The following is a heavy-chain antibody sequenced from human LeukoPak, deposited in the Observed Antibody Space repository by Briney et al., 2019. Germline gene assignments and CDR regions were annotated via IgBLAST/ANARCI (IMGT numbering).Heavy chain of an antibody. J-gene: IGHJ5*02. CDR3: ARAYSSSWYFNWFDP. D-gene: IGHD6-13*01. V-gene: IGHV4-38-2*01. Sequence: SETLSLTCAVSGYSISSGYYWGWIRRPPGKGLEWIGIIYHSGSTYYNPSLKSRVTISVDTSKNIFSFKPSSLTAADTPPYFSARAYSSSWYFNWFDPWGQGTLVTVSS. CDR1: GYSISSGYY. CDR2: IYHSGST.